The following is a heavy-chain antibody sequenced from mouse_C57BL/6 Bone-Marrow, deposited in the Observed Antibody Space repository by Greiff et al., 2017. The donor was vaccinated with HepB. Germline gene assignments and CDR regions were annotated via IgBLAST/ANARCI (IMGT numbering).Heavy chain of an antibody. V-gene: IGHV1-4*01. Sequence: VKLVESGAELARPGASVKMSCKASGYTFTSYTMHWVKQRPGQGLEWIGYINPSSGYTKYNQKFKDKATLTADKSSSTAYMQLSSLTSEDSAVYYCARFGNTWFAYWGQGTLVTVSA. CDR2: INPSSGYT. CDR3: ARFGNTWFAY. CDR1: GYTFTSYT. D-gene: IGHD2-1*01. J-gene: IGHJ3*01.